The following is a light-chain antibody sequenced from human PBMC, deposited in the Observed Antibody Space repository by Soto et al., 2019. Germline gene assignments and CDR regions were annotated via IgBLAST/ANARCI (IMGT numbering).Light chain of an antibody. CDR1: SSDVGGYNY. J-gene: IGLJ1*01. CDR3: SSDTSSSTLYV. V-gene: IGLV2-14*01. Sequence: QSALTQPASVSGSPGQSITISWTGTSSDVGGYNYVSWYQQHPGKAPKLMIYDVSNRPSGVSNRFSGSKSGNTASLTISGLQAEDEADYYCSSDTSSSTLYVFGTGTKLTVL. CDR2: DVS.